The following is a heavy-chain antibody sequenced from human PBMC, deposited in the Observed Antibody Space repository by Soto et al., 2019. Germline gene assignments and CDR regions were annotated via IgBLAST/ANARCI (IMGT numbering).Heavy chain of an antibody. CDR2: IDTSGSRT. D-gene: IGHD3-22*01. J-gene: IGHJ6*02. Sequence: LRLSCEASGFIFTNFWMHWVRQVPGKGLVWVSRIDTSGSRTSYADSVKGRFTISRDNSKNSLYLQMNSLRTEDTALYYCAKDAGSSGYSWAIYYYYGMDVWGQGTTVTVSS. CDR3: AKDAGSSGYSWAIYYYYGMDV. CDR1: GFIFTNFW. V-gene: IGHV3-74*01.